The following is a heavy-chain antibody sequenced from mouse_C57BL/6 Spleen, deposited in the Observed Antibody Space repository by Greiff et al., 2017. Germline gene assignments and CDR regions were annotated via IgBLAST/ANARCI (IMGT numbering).Heavy chain of an antibody. Sequence: EVKLMESGGGLVQPGGSLSLSCAASGFTFTDYYMSWVRQPPGKALEWLGFIRNKANGYTTAYSASVEGRFTISRDKSQSILYLQMNALRAEDSATYYCASLYYEYDSYALDYWGQGTSVTVSS. CDR3: ASLYYEYDSYALDY. CDR1: GFTFTDYY. V-gene: IGHV7-3*01. CDR2: IRNKANGYTT. D-gene: IGHD2-4*01. J-gene: IGHJ4*01.